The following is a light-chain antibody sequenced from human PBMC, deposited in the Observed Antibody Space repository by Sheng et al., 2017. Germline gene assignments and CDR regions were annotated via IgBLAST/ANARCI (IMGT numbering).Light chain of an antibody. CDR2: EVS. CDR3: SSYAGRNSLL. J-gene: IGLJ2*01. Sequence: QSALTQPASVSGSPGQSITISCTGTSSDVGGYNYVSWYQQHPGKAPKVMIYEVSKRPSGVPDRFSGSKSGNTASLTVSGLQAEDEADYYCSSYAGRNSLLFGGGTKLTVL. CDR1: SSDVGGYNY. V-gene: IGLV2-8*01.